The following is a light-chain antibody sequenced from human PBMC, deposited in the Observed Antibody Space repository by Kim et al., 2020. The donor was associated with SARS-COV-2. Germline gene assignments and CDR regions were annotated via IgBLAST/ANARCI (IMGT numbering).Light chain of an antibody. CDR3: QQYDNLPIT. J-gene: IGKJ5*01. CDR2: DAT. V-gene: IGKV1-33*01. Sequence: ASIRDRVTITCQASQDISKSLNWYHQKPGKAPKLLVYDATSMEAGVTSRFSGRGSGTDFTFAISSLQPEDIGTYYCQQYDNLPITFGQGTRLEIK. CDR1: QDISKS.